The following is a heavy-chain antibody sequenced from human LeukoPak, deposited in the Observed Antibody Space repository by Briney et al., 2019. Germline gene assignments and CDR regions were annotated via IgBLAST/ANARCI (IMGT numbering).Heavy chain of an antibody. CDR3: ATTHDTAAGPY. J-gene: IGHJ4*02. CDR2: INQDESAR. V-gene: IGHV3-7*01. D-gene: IGHD6-13*01. CDR1: GFTFSSYW. Sequence: PGGSLRLSGAASGFTFSSYWMTWVRQAPGNGLKWVANINQDESARFYADSVKGRFTISRENAKNSLFLQMNSLRAEDTAVYYCATTHDTAAGPYWGQGTLVTVSS.